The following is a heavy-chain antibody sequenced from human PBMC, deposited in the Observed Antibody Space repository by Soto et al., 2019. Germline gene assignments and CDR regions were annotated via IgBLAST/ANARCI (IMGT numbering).Heavy chain of an antibody. V-gene: IGHV3-23*01. CDR3: ARGWTFDL. CDR1: GFTFSSYA. Sequence: ASVKVSCAASGFTFSSYAMSWVRQAPGKGLEWVSGINGGGDSTYFADSVRGRFTISRDNSKNTLFLQMNSLRAEDTAVYYCARGWTFDLWGQGTLVTVSS. CDR2: INGGGDST. J-gene: IGHJ4*02. D-gene: IGHD1-1*01.